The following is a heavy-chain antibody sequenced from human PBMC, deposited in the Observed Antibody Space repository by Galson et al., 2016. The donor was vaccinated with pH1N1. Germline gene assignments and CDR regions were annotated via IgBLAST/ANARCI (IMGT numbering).Heavy chain of an antibody. V-gene: IGHV4-31*03. CDR3: ARSFVWTPFDS. CDR2: IYYSGNT. CDR1: GASIGNADHY. J-gene: IGHJ4*02. D-gene: IGHD3-9*01. Sequence: LSLTCTVSGASIGNADHYWSWIRQRPGKGLEWIGYIYYSGNTYYNPSLKSRVSISIDTSKSHFSLALSSATAADTAFYYYARSFVWTPFDSWGPGALVTVSS.